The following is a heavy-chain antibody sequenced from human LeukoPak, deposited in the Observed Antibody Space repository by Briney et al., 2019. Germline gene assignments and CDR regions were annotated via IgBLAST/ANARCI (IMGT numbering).Heavy chain of an antibody. CDR1: VFTFNKYS. CDR3: ATCSSISCSRGNWFDP. J-gene: IGHJ5*02. CDR2: ISSSSKTI. D-gene: IGHD2-2*01. Sequence: GGSLRLSCAASVFTFNKYSMNCARHAPGKGLECVLYISSSSKTIYYADSVKGRFTISRDNDKNSLYLQMNSLRAEDTAVYFCATCSSISCSRGNWFDPWGQGTLVTVSS. V-gene: IGHV3-48*01.